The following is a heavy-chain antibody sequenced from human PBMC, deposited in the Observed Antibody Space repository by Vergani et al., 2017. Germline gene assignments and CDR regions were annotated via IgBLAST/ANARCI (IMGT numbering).Heavy chain of an antibody. D-gene: IGHD2-2*01. CDR2: INPNSGGT. V-gene: IGHV1-2*02. J-gene: IGHJ6*02. CDR3: ARPIVVVPAASRYYYYGMDV. CDR1: GYTFTGYY. Sequence: QVQLVQSGAEVKKPGASVKVSCKASGYTFTGYYMHWVRQAPGQGLEWMGWINPNSGGTNYAQKFQGRVTMTRDTSISTAYMELSRLRSDDTAVYYCARPIVVVPAASRYYYYGMDVWSQGTTVTVSS.